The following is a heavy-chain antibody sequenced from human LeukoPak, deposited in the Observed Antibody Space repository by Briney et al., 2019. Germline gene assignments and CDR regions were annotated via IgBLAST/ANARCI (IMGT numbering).Heavy chain of an antibody. D-gene: IGHD3/OR15-3a*01. CDR3: AKDSSDFYGYFDY. Sequence: SGGSLRLSCAASGFTFDDYAMHWVRQAPGKGLEWVSGISWNSGSIGYADSVKGRFTISRDNAKNSLYLQMNSLRAEDMALYYCAKDSSDFYGYFDYWGQGTLVTVSS. J-gene: IGHJ4*02. CDR2: ISWNSGSI. V-gene: IGHV3-9*03. CDR1: GFTFDDYA.